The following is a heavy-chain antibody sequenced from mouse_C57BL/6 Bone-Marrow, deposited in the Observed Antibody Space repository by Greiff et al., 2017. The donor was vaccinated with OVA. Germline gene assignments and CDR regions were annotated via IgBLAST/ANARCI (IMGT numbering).Heavy chain of an antibody. CDR2: IHPNSGST. D-gene: IGHD1-1*01. J-gene: IGHJ1*03. Sequence: QVQLLQSGAELVKPGASVKLSCKASGYTFTSYWMYWVKQSPGQGLEWIGTIHPNSGSTNYTEKLKSKATLTVDNTSSTAYMQLSSLTSEDSAVYYCARDYGDWYFDVWGTGTAITVSS. CDR1: GYTFTSYW. CDR3: ARDYGDWYFDV. V-gene: IGHV1-64*01.